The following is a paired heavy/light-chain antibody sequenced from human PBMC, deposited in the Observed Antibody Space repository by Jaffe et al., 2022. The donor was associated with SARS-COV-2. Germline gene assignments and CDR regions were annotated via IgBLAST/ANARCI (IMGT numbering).Heavy chain of an antibody. D-gene: IGHD6-19*01. J-gene: IGHJ4*02. CDR3: VKDAVRRSGWYYFDY. V-gene: IGHV3-23*04. CDR2: ISDSGDNT. CDR1: GFSFSNQA. Sequence: EVQLVESGGGLVQPGGSLRLSCAASGFSFSNQAMAWVRQARGKGLDWVAVISDSGDNTYHADSVKGRFTISRDNSKNTLYLHMNSLRAEDTAVYYCVKDAVRRSGWYYFDYWGQGTLVTVSS.
Light chain of an antibody. V-gene: IGKV1-39*01. J-gene: IGKJ4*01. CDR1: QSISNY. CDR2: AAS. CDR3: QQNYSPPPVT. Sequence: DIQMTQSPSSLSASVGDRVTITCRASQSISNYLNWYQQKPGKAPKLLIYAASSLQSGVPSRFSGSGSGTDFTLTISSLQPEDFATYYCQQNYSPPPVTFGGGTEVEIK.